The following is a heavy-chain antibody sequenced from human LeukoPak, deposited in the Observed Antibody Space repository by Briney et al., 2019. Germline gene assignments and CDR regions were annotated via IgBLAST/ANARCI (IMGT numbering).Heavy chain of an antibody. CDR1: GYTFTSYY. D-gene: IGHD5/OR15-5a*01. CDR3: AGSLRPYYYYMDV. Sequence: GASVKVSCKASGYTFTSYYMHWVRQAPGQGLEWMGIINPSGGSTSYAQKFQGRVTMTTDTSTSTAYMELRSLRSDDTAVYYCAGSLRPYYYYMDVWGKGTTVTISS. V-gene: IGHV1-46*01. J-gene: IGHJ6*03. CDR2: INPSGGST.